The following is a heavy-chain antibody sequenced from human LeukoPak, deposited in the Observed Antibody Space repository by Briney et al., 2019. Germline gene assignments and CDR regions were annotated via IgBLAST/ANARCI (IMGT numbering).Heavy chain of an antibody. J-gene: IGHJ4*02. D-gene: IGHD6-6*01. CDR1: GGTFSSYA. CDR3: ATERIAARQYFDY. CDR2: IIPILGIA. Sequence: ASVKVSCKASGGTFSSYAISWVRQAPGQGLEWMGRIIPILGIANYAQKFQGRVTITADKSTSTAYMELSSLRSEDTAVYYCATERIAARQYFDYWGQGTLVTVSS. V-gene: IGHV1-69*04.